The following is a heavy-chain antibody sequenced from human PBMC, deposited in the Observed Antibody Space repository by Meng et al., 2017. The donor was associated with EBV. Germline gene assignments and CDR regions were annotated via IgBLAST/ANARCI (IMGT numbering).Heavy chain of an antibody. J-gene: IGHJ4*02. CDR1: GGTFSSYS. D-gene: IGHD6-13*01. V-gene: IGHV1-69*06. CDR3: ARAEIAAAGRLDY. Sequence: QLVQSGAEVQKPGSSVKVSCKASGGTFSSYSISWVRQAPGQVLEWMGGIIPIFGTANYAQKFQGRVTITADKSTSTAYMELSSLRSEDTAVYYCARAEIAAAGRLDYWGQGTLVTVSS. CDR2: IIPIFGTA.